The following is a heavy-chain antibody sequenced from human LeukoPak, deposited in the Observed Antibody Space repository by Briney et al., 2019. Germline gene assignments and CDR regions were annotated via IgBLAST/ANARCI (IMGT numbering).Heavy chain of an antibody. CDR3: ANLCDFLSGPPG. CDR1: GYTFTGYY. D-gene: IGHD3-3*01. V-gene: IGHV1-2*02. J-gene: IGHJ4*02. Sequence: GASLKVSCKASGYTFTGYYMHWVRQAPGQGLEWMGWINPNSGGTNYAQKVKGRVTMTRDTSISTAYMELSSLRSEDTAVYYCANLCDFLSGPPGWGQGTLVTVSS. CDR2: INPNSGGT.